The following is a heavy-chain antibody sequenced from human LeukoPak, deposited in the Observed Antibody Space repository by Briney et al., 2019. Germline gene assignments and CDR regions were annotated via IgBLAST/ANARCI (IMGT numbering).Heavy chain of an antibody. CDR3: ARAELGIGWAYNWFDP. CDR2: IYYSGST. J-gene: IGHJ5*02. Sequence: SETLSLTCTVSGGSISSYYWSWIRQPPGKGLEWIGYIYYSGSTNYNPSLKSRVTISVDTSKNQFSLKLSSVTAADTAVYYCARAELGIGWAYNWFDPWGQGTLVTVSS. V-gene: IGHV4-59*08. CDR1: GGSISSYY. D-gene: IGHD7-27*01.